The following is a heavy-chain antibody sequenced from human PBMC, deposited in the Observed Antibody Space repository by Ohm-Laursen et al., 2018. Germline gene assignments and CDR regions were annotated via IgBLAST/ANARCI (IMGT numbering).Heavy chain of an antibody. CDR2: FYSGGST. Sequence: GSLRLSCSASGFTVSSNYMSWVRQAPGKGLEWVSVFYSGGSTYYADSVKGRFTISRDNSKNTLYLQMNSLRVEDTAVYYCARHDYGGNEFDYWGQGTLVTVSS. V-gene: IGHV3-53*01. J-gene: IGHJ4*01. D-gene: IGHD4-23*01. CDR1: GFTVSSNY. CDR3: ARHDYGGNEFDY.